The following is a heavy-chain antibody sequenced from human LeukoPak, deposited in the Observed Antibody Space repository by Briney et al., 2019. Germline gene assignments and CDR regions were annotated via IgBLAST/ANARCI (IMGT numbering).Heavy chain of an antibody. J-gene: IGHJ2*01. V-gene: IGHV1-2*02. CDR3: ARDYYDSSGYPGGFDL. CDR2: INPNSGGT. Sequence: ASVKVSCKASGYTFTGYYMHWVRQAPGQGLEWMGWINPNSGGTNYAQKFQGRVTMTRDTSISTAYMELRRLRSDDTAVYYCARDYYDSSGYPGGFDLWGRGTLVTVSS. D-gene: IGHD3-22*01. CDR1: GYTFTGYY.